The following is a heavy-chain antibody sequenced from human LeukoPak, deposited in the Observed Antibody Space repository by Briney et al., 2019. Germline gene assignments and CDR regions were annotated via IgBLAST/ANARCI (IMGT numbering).Heavy chain of an antibody. CDR3: ARDRTYSSGWYYMDV. V-gene: IGHV3-64*01. CDR1: GFTFSSYA. J-gene: IGHJ6*03. D-gene: IGHD6-19*01. Sequence: GGSLRLSCAASGFTFSSYAMHWVRQAPGKGLEYVSAISSNGGSTYYANSVKGRFTISRDNSKNTLYLQMGSLRAEDMAVYYCARDRTYSSGWYYMDVWGKGTTVTISS. CDR2: ISSNGGST.